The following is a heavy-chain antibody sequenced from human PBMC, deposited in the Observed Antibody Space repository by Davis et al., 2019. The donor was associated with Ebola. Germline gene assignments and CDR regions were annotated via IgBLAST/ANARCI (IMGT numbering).Heavy chain of an antibody. J-gene: IGHJ6*02. D-gene: IGHD1-26*01. CDR3: ARGGGRSIVGASTGTYYYYGMDV. Sequence: AASVKVSCKASGYTFTSYYMHWVRQAPGQGLEWMGIINPSGGSTSYAQKFQGRVTMTRDTSTSTAYMELSSLRSEDTAVYYCARGGGRSIVGASTGTYYYYGMDVWGQGTTVTVSS. CDR2: INPSGGST. CDR1: GYTFTSYY. V-gene: IGHV1-46*01.